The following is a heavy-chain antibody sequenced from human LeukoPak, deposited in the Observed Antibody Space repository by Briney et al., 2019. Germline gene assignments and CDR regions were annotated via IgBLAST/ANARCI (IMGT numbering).Heavy chain of an antibody. CDR3: ARGGPAARLITFGGVTDY. CDR1: GYIFTSYG. J-gene: IGHJ4*02. Sequence: ASVKVSCKASGYIFTSYGISWVRQAPGQGLEWMGWINAYNGDTNYAQKFQGRVTMTTDTSTSTAYLELRSMRSDDTAVYYCARGGPAARLITFGGVTDYWGQGTLVTVSS. V-gene: IGHV1-18*01. D-gene: IGHD3-16*01. CDR2: INAYNGDT.